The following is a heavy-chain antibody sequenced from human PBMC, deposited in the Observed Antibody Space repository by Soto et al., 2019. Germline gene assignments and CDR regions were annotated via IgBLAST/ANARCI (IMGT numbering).Heavy chain of an antibody. V-gene: IGHV3-48*02. CDR1: GFTFSSYA. CDR3: ARDGDYYYYGMDV. J-gene: IGHJ6*02. CDR2: FSSSSIII. D-gene: IGHD3-16*01. Sequence: GGSLRLSCAASGFTFSSYAMNWVRQAPGKGLEWVSYFSSSSIIIYYADSVKGRFTISRVNAKNSLYLQMNSLRYEDTAVYYCARDGDYYYYGMDVWGQGTTVTVSS.